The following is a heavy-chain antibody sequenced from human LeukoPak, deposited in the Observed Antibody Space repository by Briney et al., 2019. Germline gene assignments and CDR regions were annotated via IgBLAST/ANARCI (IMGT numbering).Heavy chain of an antibody. Sequence: PGGSLRPSCAASGFTFSSNWMHWVRHAPGKGLVWVSRINEDESTTNYADSVKGRSTIFRDNAKNTLYLQMNSLRAEDTAVYYCVRDLGGRSGHWGQGTLVTVSS. J-gene: IGHJ4*02. CDR2: INEDESTT. CDR3: VRDLGGRSGH. D-gene: IGHD1-26*01. CDR1: GFTFSSNW. V-gene: IGHV3-74*01.